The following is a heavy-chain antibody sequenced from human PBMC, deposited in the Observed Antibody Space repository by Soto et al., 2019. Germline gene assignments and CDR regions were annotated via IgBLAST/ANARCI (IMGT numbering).Heavy chain of an antibody. CDR3: ARHFVAVVIKGWGY. V-gene: IGHV4-39*01. D-gene: IGHD3-22*01. CDR1: GGSIDRSDYY. J-gene: IGHJ4*02. CDR2: SYYNGNA. Sequence: QLQLQESGPGLVKPSETLSLICTVSGGSIDRSDYYWDWIRQPPGKGLEWIGTSYYNGNAYYNPSLRSRVTMSVDTSKNRFSLKLISVTAADTAVYYCARHFVAVVIKGWGYWGQGTLVTVSS.